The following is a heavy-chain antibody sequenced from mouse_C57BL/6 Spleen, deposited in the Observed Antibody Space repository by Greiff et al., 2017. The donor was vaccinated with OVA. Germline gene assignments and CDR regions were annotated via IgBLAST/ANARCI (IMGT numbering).Heavy chain of an antibody. V-gene: IGHV3-6*01. CDR3: ARGIYYGNSPLDY. CDR1: GYSITSGYY. Sequence: EVQVVESGPGLVKPSQSLSLTCSVTGYSITSGYYWNWIRQFPGNKLEWMGYISYDGSNNYNPSLKNRISITRDTSKNQFFLKLNSVTTEDTATYYCARGIYYGNSPLDYWGQGTTLTVSS. D-gene: IGHD2-1*01. J-gene: IGHJ2*01. CDR2: ISYDGSN.